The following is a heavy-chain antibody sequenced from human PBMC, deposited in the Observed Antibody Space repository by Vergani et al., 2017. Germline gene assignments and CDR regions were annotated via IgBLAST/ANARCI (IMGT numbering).Heavy chain of an antibody. J-gene: IGHJ4*02. CDR3: ARDRYTSGSYYRGGILADY. D-gene: IGHD1-26*01. Sequence: QVQLVQSGAEVKKPGSSVKVSCKASGGTFSSYAISWVRQAPGQGLEWMGGIIPIFGTVNYAQKFQGRVTITADESTSTAYMELCSLRSEDTAVYYCARDRYTSGSYYRGGILADYWGQGTLVTVSS. CDR1: GGTFSSYA. V-gene: IGHV1-69*01. CDR2: IIPIFGTV.